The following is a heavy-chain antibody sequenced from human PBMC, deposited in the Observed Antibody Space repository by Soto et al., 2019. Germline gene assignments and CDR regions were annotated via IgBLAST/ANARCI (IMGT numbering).Heavy chain of an antibody. CDR1: GYTFSRND. D-gene: IGHD6-13*01. CDR2: IGRAGDT. J-gene: IGHJ3*01. V-gene: IGHV3-13*01. CDR3: VREGTAATGSRYIDTFDL. Sequence: QPGGSLRLSCAGSGYTFSRNDMHWVRQAPGKVLEWVSAIGRAGDTYYVDSVKGRFTISREDAKDSLYLQMNSLRAGDTAVYYCVREGTAATGSRYIDTFDLWGQGTMVTVSS.